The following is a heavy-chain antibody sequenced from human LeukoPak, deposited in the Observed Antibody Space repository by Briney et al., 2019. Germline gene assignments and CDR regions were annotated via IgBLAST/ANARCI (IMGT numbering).Heavy chain of an antibody. D-gene: IGHD1-26*01. Sequence: GASVKVSCKASGYTFTGYYMHWVRQAPGQGLEWMGWINPSSGGTNYAQKFQGRVTMTRDTSISTAYMELSRLRSDDTAVYFCARDLGYRSGSYNAFDIWGQGTMVTVSS. CDR2: INPSSGGT. V-gene: IGHV1-2*02. CDR1: GYTFTGYY. CDR3: ARDLGYRSGSYNAFDI. J-gene: IGHJ3*02.